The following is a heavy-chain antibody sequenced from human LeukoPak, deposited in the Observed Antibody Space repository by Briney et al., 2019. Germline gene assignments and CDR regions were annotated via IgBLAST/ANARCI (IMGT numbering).Heavy chain of an antibody. D-gene: IGHD3-22*01. Sequence: GASVKASCKASGYTFTSYGITWVRQAPGQGLEWMGWISAYNGNTNYAQKLQDRVTMTTDTSTSTAYMELRSLRSDDTAVYYCARARGGYYDYWGQGTLVTVSS. V-gene: IGHV1-18*01. CDR2: ISAYNGNT. CDR1: GYTFTSYG. J-gene: IGHJ4*02. CDR3: ARARGGYYDY.